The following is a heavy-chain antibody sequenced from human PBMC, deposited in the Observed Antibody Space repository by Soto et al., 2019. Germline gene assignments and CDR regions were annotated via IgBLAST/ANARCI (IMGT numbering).Heavy chain of an antibody. D-gene: IGHD6-19*01. Sequence: QVQLVQSGGEVKKPGASVKDSCKASGYIFTNYDIGWVRQAPGQGLEWMGWISPYSGNTKYTQKVQGRVTMTTDTSTSTAYMELRSLRSDDTAVYYCVRFASSGWYTGGYWGQGTLVTVSS. J-gene: IGHJ4*02. CDR2: ISPYSGNT. CDR1: GYIFTNYD. V-gene: IGHV1-18*01. CDR3: VRFASSGWYTGGY.